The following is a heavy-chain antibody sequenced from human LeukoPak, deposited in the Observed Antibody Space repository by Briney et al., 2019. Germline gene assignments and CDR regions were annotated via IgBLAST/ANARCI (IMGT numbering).Heavy chain of an antibody. Sequence: GGSLRLSCAASGFTFSSYAMSWVRQAPGKGLEWVSAIGGSGGSTYYADSVKGRFTISRDNSKSTLYLQMNSLRAEDTAVYYCARELSEMATISPFDYWGQGTLVTVSS. CDR3: ARELSEMATISPFDY. D-gene: IGHD5-24*01. CDR2: IGGSGGST. CDR1: GFTFSSYA. V-gene: IGHV3-23*01. J-gene: IGHJ4*02.